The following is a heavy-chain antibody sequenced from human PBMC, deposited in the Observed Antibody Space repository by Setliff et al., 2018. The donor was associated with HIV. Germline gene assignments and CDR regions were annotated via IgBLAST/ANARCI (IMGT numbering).Heavy chain of an antibody. CDR2: IKQDGSEK. CDR1: GFTFSTYW. V-gene: IGHV3-7*01. D-gene: IGHD3-10*01. CDR3: ASVLRYYGSGSYPFGY. J-gene: IGHJ4*02. Sequence: GESLKISCAASGFTFSTYWMSWVRQAPGKGLEWVANIKQDGSEKYYVDSVKGRFTISRDNAKNSLYLQMNSLRAEDTAVYYCASVLRYYGSGSYPFGYWGQGTLVT.